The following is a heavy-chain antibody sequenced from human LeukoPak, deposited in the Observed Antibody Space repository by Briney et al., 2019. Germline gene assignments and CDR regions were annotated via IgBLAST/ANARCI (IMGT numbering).Heavy chain of an antibody. D-gene: IGHD5/OR15-5a*01. J-gene: IGHJ4*02. CDR3: ARLYVSSNFDY. Sequence: GGSLRLSCAASGFTFDDYGMSWVRQAPGKGLEWVSIIYSGGDTRYADSVKGRFTISKDNSKNTVYLQMNSLRAEDTAVYYCARLYVSSNFDYWGQGTLVTVSS. CDR2: IYSGGDT. V-gene: IGHV3-53*01. CDR1: GFTFDDYG.